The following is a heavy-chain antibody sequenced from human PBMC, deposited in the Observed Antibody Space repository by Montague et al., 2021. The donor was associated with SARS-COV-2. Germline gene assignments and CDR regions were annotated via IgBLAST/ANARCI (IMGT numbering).Heavy chain of an antibody. D-gene: IGHD3-10*01. J-gene: IGHJ4*02. CDR2: VSYRGST. V-gene: IGHV4-59*01. Sequence: SETRSLTCSVSGGSMSSYHWFWIRQPPGKGLEWIGYVSYRGSTNYKLSLKSAVTISLDTSKNRFSLRVTSVSAADTAVYYCARDVRYYYDQWGQGILVAVSS. CDR3: ARDVRYYYDQ. CDR1: GGSMSSYH.